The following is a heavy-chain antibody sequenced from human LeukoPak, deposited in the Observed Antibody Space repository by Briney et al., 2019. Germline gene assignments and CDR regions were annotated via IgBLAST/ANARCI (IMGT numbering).Heavy chain of an antibody. V-gene: IGHV5-51*01. CDR2: IYPGDSDT. CDR3: ARQAYTYAPFDY. J-gene: IGHJ4*02. Sequence: GESLKISCKGSAYRFNNYWIGWVRQMPGKGLEGMGIIYPGDSDTRYSPSFQGQVTISADKSISTAYLQWSSLKASDTAMYYCARQAYTYAPFDYWGQGTLVTVSS. CDR1: AYRFNNYW. D-gene: IGHD5-18*01.